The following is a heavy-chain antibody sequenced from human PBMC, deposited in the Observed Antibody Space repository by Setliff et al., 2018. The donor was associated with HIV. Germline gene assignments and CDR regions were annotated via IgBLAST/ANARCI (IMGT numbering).Heavy chain of an antibody. CDR3: ASYDILTGYYGHYFDY. D-gene: IGHD3-9*01. Sequence: ASETLSLTCTVSGDSSSNDYWTWVRQPPGKGLEWIGNIHTSGTTKYNPSLNSRVTISVDTSKNQFSLKLSSVTAADTAVYYCASYDILTGYYGHYFDYWGQGTLVTVSS. J-gene: IGHJ4*02. V-gene: IGHV4-4*08. CDR1: GDSSSNDY. CDR2: IHTSGTT.